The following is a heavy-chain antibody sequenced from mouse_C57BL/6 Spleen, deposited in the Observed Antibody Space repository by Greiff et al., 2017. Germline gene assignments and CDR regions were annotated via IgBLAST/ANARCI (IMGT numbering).Heavy chain of an antibody. CDR1: GYTFTSYT. Sequence: QVQLKQSGAELARPGASVKMSCKASGYTFTSYTMHWVNQRPGQGLEWIGYINPSSGYTKYNQKFKDKATLTADKSSSTAYMQLSSLTSEDSAVYYCARDGYDPFDYWGQGTTLTVSS. CDR2: INPSSGYT. D-gene: IGHD2-2*01. CDR3: ARDGYDPFDY. J-gene: IGHJ2*01. V-gene: IGHV1-4*01.